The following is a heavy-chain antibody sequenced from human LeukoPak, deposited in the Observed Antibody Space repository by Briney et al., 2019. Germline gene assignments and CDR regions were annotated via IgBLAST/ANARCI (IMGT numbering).Heavy chain of an antibody. CDR2: IYYSGST. V-gene: IGHV4-39*01. CDR1: GGSISGSIYH. J-gene: IGHJ4*02. Sequence: SETLSLTCTVSGGSISGSIYHWVWIRQPPGKGLEWIASIYYSGSTYYNPSLKSRVTISVDTSKNQFSLKLSSVTAADTAVYYCARLGDTQFDYWGQGTLVTVSS. D-gene: IGHD3-16*01. CDR3: ARLGDTQFDY.